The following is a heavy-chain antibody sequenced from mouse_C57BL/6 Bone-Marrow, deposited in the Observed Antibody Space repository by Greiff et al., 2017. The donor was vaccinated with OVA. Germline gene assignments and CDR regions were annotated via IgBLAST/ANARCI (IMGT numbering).Heavy chain of an antibody. CDR2: FYPGSGSI. CDR1: GYTFTEYT. V-gene: IGHV1-62-2*01. J-gene: IGHJ2*01. D-gene: IGHD1-1*01. CDR3: ARHEGAYYYGSDYFDY. Sequence: VQLQQSGAELVKPGASVKLSCKASGYTFTEYTIHWVKQRSGQGLEWIGWFYPGSGSIKYNEKFKDKATLTADKSSSTVYMELSRLTSEDSAVYFCARHEGAYYYGSDYFDYWGQGTTLTVSS.